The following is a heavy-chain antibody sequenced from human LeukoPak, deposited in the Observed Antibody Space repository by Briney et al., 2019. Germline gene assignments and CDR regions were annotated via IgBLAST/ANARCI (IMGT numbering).Heavy chain of an antibody. CDR1: GFTVSSNY. CDR2: IYSGGST. CDR3: AKDPNIAVAGTYDY. J-gene: IGHJ4*02. Sequence: GGSLRLSCAASGFTVSSNYMSWVRQAPGKGLEWVSVIYSGGSTYYADSVKGRFTISRDNSKNTLYLQMNSLRAEDTAVYYCAKDPNIAVAGTYDYWGQGTLVTVSS. V-gene: IGHV3-53*01. D-gene: IGHD6-19*01.